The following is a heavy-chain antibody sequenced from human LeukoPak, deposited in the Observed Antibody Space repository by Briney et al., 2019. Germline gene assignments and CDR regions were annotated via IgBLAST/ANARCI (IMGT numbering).Heavy chain of an antibody. V-gene: IGHV4-34*01. D-gene: IGHD4-23*01. J-gene: IGHJ2*01. CDR3: ATTTVVTPVWYFDL. CDR2: INHSGST. CDR1: GGSFSGYY. Sequence: PSETLSLTCAVYGGSFSGYYWSWIGQPPGKGLEWIGEINHSGSTNYNPSLKSRVTISVDTSKNQFSLKLSSVTAADTAVYYFATTTVVTPVWYFDLWGRGTLVTVSS.